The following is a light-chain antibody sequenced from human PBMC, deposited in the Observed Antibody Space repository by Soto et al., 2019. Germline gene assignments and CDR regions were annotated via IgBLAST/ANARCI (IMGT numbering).Light chain of an antibody. Sequence: EIVLTQSPGTLSLSPGERGSLSCRASQAVSNNYLVWYQQKPGQAPRLLIYGVSIRATGIPDRFSGSGSGTDFTLTISGLEPEDCGVYFCQQYDGSISFGGGSSVEIK. J-gene: IGKJ4*01. CDR2: GVS. V-gene: IGKV3-20*01. CDR1: QAVSNNY. CDR3: QQYDGSIS.